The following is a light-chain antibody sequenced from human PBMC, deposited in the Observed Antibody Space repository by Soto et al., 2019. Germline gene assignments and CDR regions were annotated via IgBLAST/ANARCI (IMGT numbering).Light chain of an antibody. CDR3: NQRTFFT. J-gene: IGKJ3*01. Sequence: EIVLSQSPAILSLSPGDRASLSCRTSQSVSTYLAWYQQKPGQAPRLLIYDASKRAAGVPARFSGSGSGTDFTLTISSLEPEDFAVYICNQRTFFTFGPGTTVDLK. CDR1: QSVSTY. CDR2: DAS. V-gene: IGKV3-11*01.